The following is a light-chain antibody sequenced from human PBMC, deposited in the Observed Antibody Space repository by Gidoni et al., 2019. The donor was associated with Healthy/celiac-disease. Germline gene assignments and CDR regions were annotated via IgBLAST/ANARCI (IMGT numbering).Light chain of an antibody. J-gene: IGLJ1*01. CDR3: SSYTSSSTHNYV. V-gene: IGLV2-14*01. CDR2: EVS. CDR1: STDVGGYNY. Sequence: QSALTQPASVSGSPGQSITISCTGTSTDVGGYNYVSWYQQHPGKAPKLMIYEVSHRPSGVSNRFSGSKSGNTASLTISGLQAEDEADYYCSSYTSSSTHNYVFGTGTKVTVL.